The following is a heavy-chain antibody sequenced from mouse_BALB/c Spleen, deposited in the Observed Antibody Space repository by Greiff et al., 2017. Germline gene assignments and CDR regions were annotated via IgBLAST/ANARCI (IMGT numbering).Heavy chain of an antibody. V-gene: IGHV5-12-2*01. D-gene: IGHD2-4*01. J-gene: IGHJ3*01. CDR3: ARQDDYDAAWFAY. CDR1: GFTFSSYT. CDR2: ISNGGGST. Sequence: EVKLVESGGGLVQPGGSLKLSCAASGFTFSSYTMSWVRQTPEKRLEWVAYISNGGGSTYYPDTVKGRFTISRDNAKNTLYLQMSSLKSEDTAMYYCARQDDYDAAWFAYGGQGTLVTVSA.